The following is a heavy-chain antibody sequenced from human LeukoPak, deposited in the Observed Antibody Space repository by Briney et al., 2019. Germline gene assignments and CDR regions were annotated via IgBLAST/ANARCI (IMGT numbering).Heavy chain of an antibody. Sequence: GGSLRLSCAASGFTFSSYSMTWVRQAPGKGLEWVSSISSSSSSIYYADSVKGRFTISRDNAKNSLYLQMNSLRAEDTAVYYCARGTGASDYWGQGTLVTLSS. D-gene: IGHD1-26*01. J-gene: IGHJ4*02. V-gene: IGHV3-21*01. CDR1: GFTFSSYS. CDR3: ARGTGASDY. CDR2: ISSSSSSI.